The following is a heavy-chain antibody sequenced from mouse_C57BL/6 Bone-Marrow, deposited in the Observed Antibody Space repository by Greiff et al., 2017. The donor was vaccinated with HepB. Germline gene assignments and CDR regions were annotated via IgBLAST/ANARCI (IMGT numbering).Heavy chain of an antibody. CDR1: GYTFTSYN. J-gene: IGHJ2*01. D-gene: IGHD1-1*01. CDR3: ARGGSSWTYYLDY. Sequence: SGAELVRPGASVKMSCKASGYTFTSYNMHWVKQKPRQGLEWIGAIYPGNGDTSYNQKFKGKTTLTVDKSSSTAYMQHSSLTSEDSAVYCGARGGSSWTYYLDYWGQGTTLTVSS. CDR2: IYPGNGDT. V-gene: IGHV1-12*01.